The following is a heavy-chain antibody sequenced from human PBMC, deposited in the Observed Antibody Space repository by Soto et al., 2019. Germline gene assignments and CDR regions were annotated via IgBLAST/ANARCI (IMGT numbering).Heavy chain of an antibody. Sequence: PGGSLRLSCAASGFTFGDHAMHWVRQVAGRGLEWVSGISWNSGTIDYGDSVKGRFTITRDNGKNCVYLQMDSLRPEDTAFYFCAKDTGGVWSVPRGVSYAYFGMDVWGQGTTVTVSS. J-gene: IGHJ6*02. CDR3: AKDTGGVWSVPRGVSYAYFGMDV. CDR2: ISWNSGTI. V-gene: IGHV3-9*01. CDR1: GFTFGDHA. D-gene: IGHD3-3*01.